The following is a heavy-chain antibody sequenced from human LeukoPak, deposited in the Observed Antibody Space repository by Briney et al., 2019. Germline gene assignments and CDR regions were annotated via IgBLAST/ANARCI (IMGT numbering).Heavy chain of an antibody. CDR2: ISSSSSTI. Sequence: GGSLRLSCAASGFTFSSYSMKWVRQAPGKGLEWVSYISSSSSTIYYADSVKGRFTISRDNAKNSLYLQMNSLRDEDTAVYYCARDGGPCSGGSCYPPYYYGMDVWAKGPRSPSP. CDR1: GFTFSSYS. J-gene: IGHJ6*02. D-gene: IGHD2-15*01. V-gene: IGHV3-48*02. CDR3: ARDGGPCSGGSCYPPYYYGMDV.